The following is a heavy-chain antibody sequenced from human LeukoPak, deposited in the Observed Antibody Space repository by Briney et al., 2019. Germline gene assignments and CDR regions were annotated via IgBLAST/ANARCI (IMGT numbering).Heavy chain of an antibody. CDR3: ARGMIRGALWCVDF. CDR1: GFDFSSHS. D-gene: IGHD4/OR15-4a*01. J-gene: IGHJ4*02. Sequence: PGGSLRLSCAASGFDFSSHSMHWIRQAPGKGLEWVSSISSSGSYKYYADSLKGRLTISRDNVGNSVFLLLQSLTVEDTAVYYCARGMIRGALWCVDFWGLGSLVTVSS. V-gene: IGHV3-21*01. CDR2: ISSSGSYK.